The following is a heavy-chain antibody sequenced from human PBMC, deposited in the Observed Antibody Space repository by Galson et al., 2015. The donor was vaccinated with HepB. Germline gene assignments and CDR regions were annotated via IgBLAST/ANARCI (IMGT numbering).Heavy chain of an antibody. J-gene: IGHJ2*01. D-gene: IGHD6-13*01. V-gene: IGHV1-69*04. Sequence: SVKVSCKASGGTFSSYAISWVRQAPGQGLEWMGRIIPILGIANYAQKFQGRVTITADKSTSTAYMELSSLRSEDTAVYYWARDRRFKQQLVQDWYFDLWGRGTLVTVSS. CDR2: IIPILGIA. CDR1: GGTFSSYA. CDR3: ARDRRFKQQLVQDWYFDL.